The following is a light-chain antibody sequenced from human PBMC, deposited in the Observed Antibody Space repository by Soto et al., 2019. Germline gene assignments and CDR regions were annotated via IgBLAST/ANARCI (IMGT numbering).Light chain of an antibody. CDR1: QTVTSSS. Sequence: EIVLTQSPGTLSLSPGERATLSCRASQTVTSSSLAWYQQRPGQAPRLLISGAFHRATGIPERFSGSGSGTDFTLTISRLEPEDFAVYYCQQYGSSLPYTFGQGTKLEI. V-gene: IGKV3-20*01. CDR2: GAF. J-gene: IGKJ2*01. CDR3: QQYGSSLPYT.